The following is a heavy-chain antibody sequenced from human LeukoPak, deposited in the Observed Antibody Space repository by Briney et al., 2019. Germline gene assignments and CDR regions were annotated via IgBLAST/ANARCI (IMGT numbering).Heavy chain of an antibody. V-gene: IGHV4-59*01. CDR2: IYYIGST. CDR3: ARGCIGGQDRYNWFDT. CDR1: GGSISSYY. J-gene: IGHJ5*02. Sequence: SETLSLTCTVSGGSISSYYRSWIRQPPGKGLEWTGYIYYIGSTNYNPSLKSRVTISVDTSKNQFSLKLSSVTAADTAVYYCARGCIGGQDRYNWFDTWGQGTLVTVSS. D-gene: IGHD4-23*01.